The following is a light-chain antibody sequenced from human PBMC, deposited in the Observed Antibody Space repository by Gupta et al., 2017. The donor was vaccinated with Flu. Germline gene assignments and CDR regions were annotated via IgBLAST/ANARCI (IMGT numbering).Light chain of an antibody. CDR1: DSNIGSST. J-gene: IGLJ3*02. Sequence: SVLTQPSSASGTPGQRVTISCSGSDSNIGSSTVNWYQQLPGTAPKALIYSNNQRPSGVPDRFSGSKSGTSASLAIGGLQSEDEADYFCAAWDDSLNAWVFGGGTKLTVL. V-gene: IGLV1-44*01. CDR2: SNN. CDR3: AAWDDSLNAWV.